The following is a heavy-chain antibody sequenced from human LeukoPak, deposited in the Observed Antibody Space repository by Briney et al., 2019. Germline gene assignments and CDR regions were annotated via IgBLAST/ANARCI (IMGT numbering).Heavy chain of an antibody. CDR2: INHSGST. D-gene: IGHD3-22*01. CDR3: ARARKYYYDSSGLLDY. CDR1: GGSFSGYY. Sequence: SETLSLTCAVYGGSFSGYYWSWIRQPPGKGLEWIGDINHSGSTNYNPSLKSRVTISVDTSKNQFSLKLSSVTAADTAVYYCARARKYYYDSSGLLDYWGQGTLVTVSS. V-gene: IGHV4-34*01. J-gene: IGHJ4*02.